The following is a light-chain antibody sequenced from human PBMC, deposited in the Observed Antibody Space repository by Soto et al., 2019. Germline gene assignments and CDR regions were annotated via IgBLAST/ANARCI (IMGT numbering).Light chain of an antibody. J-gene: IGLJ1*01. CDR2: EVS. Sequence: QSALTQPASVSGSPGQSITISCTGTSSDVGGYNYVSWYQQHPGKAPKLVIYEVSNRPSGVSNRFSGSKSGNTAFLTISGLQAEDEADYYCSSYTSSSTYVFGTGTKV. V-gene: IGLV2-14*01. CDR3: SSYTSSSTYV. CDR1: SSDVGGYNY.